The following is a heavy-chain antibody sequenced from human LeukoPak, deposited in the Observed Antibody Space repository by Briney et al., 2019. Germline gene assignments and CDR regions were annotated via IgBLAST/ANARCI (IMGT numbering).Heavy chain of an antibody. V-gene: IGHV2-5*02. D-gene: IGHD4-23*01. CDR3: AHSPLNSMVVTYDY. CDR1: GFARSTSGGG. Sequence: KETGPTLVKPTQTHTLTCTFSGFARSTSGGGVGWMRQPPEKALERLALIYWDENKRYRPSLKSRLTITKDTSINQVVLTMTNMDPLDTATYYCAHSPLNSMVVTYDYWGQGTLVTVSS. CDR2: IYWDENK. J-gene: IGHJ4*02.